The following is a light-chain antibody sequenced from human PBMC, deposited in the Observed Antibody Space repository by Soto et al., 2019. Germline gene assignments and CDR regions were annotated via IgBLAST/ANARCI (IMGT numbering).Light chain of an antibody. V-gene: IGKV3-20*01. J-gene: IGKJ1*01. CDR3: QQYGSSPQT. CDR2: AAS. Sequence: EIVLTQSPGTLSFSPGERATLSCSASQSVSSNYLAWFQQKPGQAPRLLIYAASSRATGIPDRFSGSGSGTDFTLTISRLEPEDFAVYYCQQYGSSPQTFGQGTKVDI. CDR1: QSVSSNY.